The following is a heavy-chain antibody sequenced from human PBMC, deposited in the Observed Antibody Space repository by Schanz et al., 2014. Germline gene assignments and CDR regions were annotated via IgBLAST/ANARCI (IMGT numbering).Heavy chain of an antibody. CDR3: ARDNYYGSGSCAY. V-gene: IGHV3-21*01. J-gene: IGHJ4*02. D-gene: IGHD3-10*01. CDR1: GFTFSSYA. Sequence: EVQLLESGGGLVQPGGSLRLSCAASGFTFSSYAMSWVRQAPGKGLEWVSSISSSSSYIYYADSVKGRFTISRDNAKNSLYLHMKSLRGEDTAVYYCARDNYYGSGSCAYWGQGTLVTVSS. CDR2: ISSSSSYI.